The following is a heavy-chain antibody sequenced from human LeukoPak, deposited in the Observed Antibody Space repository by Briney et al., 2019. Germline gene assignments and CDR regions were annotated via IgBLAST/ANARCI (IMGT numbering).Heavy chain of an antibody. CDR3: AKSMGGYSYSYHYYYYMDV. CDR1: GYTFTGYY. Sequence: GASVKVSCKASGYTFTGYYMHWVRQAPGQGLEWMGWINPNSGGTNYAQKFQGRVTMTRDTSISTAYMELSRLRSDDTAVYYCAKSMGGYSYSYHYYYYMDVWGKGTTVTVSS. CDR2: INPNSGGT. V-gene: IGHV1-2*02. D-gene: IGHD5-18*01. J-gene: IGHJ6*03.